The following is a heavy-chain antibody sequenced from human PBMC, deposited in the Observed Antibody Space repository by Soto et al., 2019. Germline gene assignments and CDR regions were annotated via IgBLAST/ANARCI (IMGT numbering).Heavy chain of an antibody. V-gene: IGHV3-30*18. D-gene: IGHD2-2*01. Sequence: GGSLRLSCAASGFTFSSYGMHWVRQAPGKGLEWVAVISYDGSNKYYADSVKGRFTISRDNSKNTLYLQMNSLRAEDTAVYYCAKDHRNIVVVPAAPNYYYYGMDVWGQGTTVTVSS. CDR3: AKDHRNIVVVPAAPNYYYYGMDV. CDR1: GFTFSSYG. J-gene: IGHJ6*02. CDR2: ISYDGSNK.